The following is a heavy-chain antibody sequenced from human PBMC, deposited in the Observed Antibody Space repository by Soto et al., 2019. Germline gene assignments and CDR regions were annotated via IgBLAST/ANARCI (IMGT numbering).Heavy chain of an antibody. J-gene: IGHJ4*02. D-gene: IGHD3-10*01. Sequence: PSETLSLTCTVSGGSISSGDYYWSWIRQPPGKGLEWIGYIYYSGSTYYNPSLKSRVTISVDTSKNQFSLKLSSVTAADTAVYYCARRFNPFTMVRGVTHFDYWGQGTLVTVSS. CDR1: GGSISSGDYY. CDR3: ARRFNPFTMVRGVTHFDY. CDR2: IYYSGST. V-gene: IGHV4-30-4*01.